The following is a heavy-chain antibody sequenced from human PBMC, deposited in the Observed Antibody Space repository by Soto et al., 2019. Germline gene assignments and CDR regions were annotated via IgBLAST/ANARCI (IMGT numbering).Heavy chain of an antibody. CDR2: ISGSGGST. D-gene: IGHD4-4*01. CDR1: GFTFSSYA. V-gene: IGHV3-23*01. CDR3: AKDPALVYDYSNWFDR. Sequence: GGSLRLSCAASGFTFSSYAMSWVRQAPGKGLEWVSAISGSGGSTYYADSVKGRFTISRDNSKNTLYLQMNSLRAEDTAVYYCAKDPALVYDYSNWFDRWGQGTLVTVSS. J-gene: IGHJ5*02.